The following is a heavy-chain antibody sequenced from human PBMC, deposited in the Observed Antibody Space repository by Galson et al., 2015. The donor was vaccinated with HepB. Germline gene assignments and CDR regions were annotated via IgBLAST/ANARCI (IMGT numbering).Heavy chain of an antibody. CDR3: ARDCRSTSCYNIY. Sequence: SVKVSCKASGYTFTNYGISWVRQAPGQGLEWMGWISSYNGNTNHAQKVQGRVTMTTDTSTSTAYMELRSLRSDDTAVYCCARDCRSTSCYNIYWGQGTLVTVSS. D-gene: IGHD2-2*02. J-gene: IGHJ4*02. V-gene: IGHV1-18*01. CDR2: ISSYNGNT. CDR1: GYTFTNYG.